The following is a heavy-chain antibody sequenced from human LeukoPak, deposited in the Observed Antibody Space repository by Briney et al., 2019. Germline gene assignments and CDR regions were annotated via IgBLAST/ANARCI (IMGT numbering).Heavy chain of an antibody. D-gene: IGHD4-11*01. V-gene: IGHV3-66*01. J-gene: IGHJ4*02. CDR3: VLQVNNYRGGY. CDR1: GFSVSSNY. Sequence: PGGSLRLSCAASGFSVSSNYMGWVRQAPGKGLEWVSVIYSGLTTYYADSVKGRFTISRDNSKNTVDLQMNSLRAEDTAVYYCVLQVNNYRGGYWGQGTLVTVSS. CDR2: IYSGLTT.